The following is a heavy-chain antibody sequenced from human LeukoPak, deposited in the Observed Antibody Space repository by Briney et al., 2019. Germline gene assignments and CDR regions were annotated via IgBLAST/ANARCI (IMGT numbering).Heavy chain of an antibody. CDR3: VSQVVPAAIPDASDI. J-gene: IGHJ3*02. CDR2: MYRSGST. Sequence: SETLSLTCAVSGFSISTGYYWGWIRQPPGKGLEWIGSMYRSGSTYYNPSLKSRMTISLDTSKNQFSLKLNSVTAADTALYYCVSQVVPAAIPDASDIWGRGTMVSVSS. V-gene: IGHV4-38-2*01. CDR1: GFSISTGYY. D-gene: IGHD2-2*01.